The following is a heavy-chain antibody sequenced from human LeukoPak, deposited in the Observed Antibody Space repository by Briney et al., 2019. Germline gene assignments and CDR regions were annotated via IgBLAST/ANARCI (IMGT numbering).Heavy chain of an antibody. CDR3: ARDLSAVAVDY. CDR1: GFTFSSYG. J-gene: IGHJ4*02. CDR2: LWYDGSNK. D-gene: IGHD6-19*01. Sequence: PGRSLRLSCAASGFTFSSYGMHWVRQAPGKGLEWVAVLWYDGSNKYYADSVKGRFTISRDNSKNTLYLQMNSLRGEDTAVYYCARDLSAVAVDYWGQGTLVTVSS. V-gene: IGHV3-33*01.